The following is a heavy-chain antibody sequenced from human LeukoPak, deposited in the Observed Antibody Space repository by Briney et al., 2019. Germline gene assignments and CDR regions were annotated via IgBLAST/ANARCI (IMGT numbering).Heavy chain of an antibody. CDR3: ARSSAIAYYYMDV. CDR1: GFRFSGYW. D-gene: IGHD2-2*01. J-gene: IGHJ6*03. CDR2: IKQDGSDK. Sequence: GGSLRLSCAASGFRFSGYWIIWVRQATGKGLEWVANIKQDGSDKNYVDSVKGRFTISRDNAKNSLYLQMNSLRAEDTAVYYCARSSAIAYYYMDVWGKGTTVTVSS. V-gene: IGHV3-7*01.